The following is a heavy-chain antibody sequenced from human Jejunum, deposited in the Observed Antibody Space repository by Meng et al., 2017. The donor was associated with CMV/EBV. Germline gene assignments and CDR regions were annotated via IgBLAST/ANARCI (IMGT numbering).Heavy chain of an antibody. CDR3: ARGRGYFYGMDV. CDR1: GFTVTITS. J-gene: IGHJ6*02. V-gene: IGHV3-53*01. Sequence: CAASGFTVTITSMNWVRQAPGKGLEWVSVIYSDGSTYYADSVKGRFSISRDNSKNTLYLQMNSLRAEDTAVYYCARGRGYFYGMDVWGQGTTVTVSS. CDR2: IYSDGST.